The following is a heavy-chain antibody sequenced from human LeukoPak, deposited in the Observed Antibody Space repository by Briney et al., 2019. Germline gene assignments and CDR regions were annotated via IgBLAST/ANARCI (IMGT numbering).Heavy chain of an antibody. D-gene: IGHD4-17*01. V-gene: IGHV1-24*01. J-gene: IGHJ2*01. Sequence: ASVKVSCKVSGKTLSDLSIHWLRQPPGKGLEWLGGSDPEDGERIYAQMFQGRVTMTEDTSIDTAYMELSSLRSEDTAVYYCARENDYGDYGWWYFDLWGRGTLVTVSS. CDR2: SDPEDGER. CDR3: ARENDYGDYGWWYFDL. CDR1: GKTLSDLS.